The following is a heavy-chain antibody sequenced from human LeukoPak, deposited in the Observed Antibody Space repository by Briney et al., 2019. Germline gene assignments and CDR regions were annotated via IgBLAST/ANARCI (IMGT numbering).Heavy chain of an antibody. D-gene: IGHD1-26*01. CDR3: ARDLMLYSGNYSLALGY. CDR2: INDSGST. V-gene: IGHV4-34*01. CDR1: GGLFSGYY. Sequence: PSETLSLTCSVYGGLFSGYYWNWIRQPPGKGLEWIGEINDSGSTNYNPSLKSRVTMSVDTSKKQLSLKLSSVTSADTAVNYCARDLMLYSGNYSLALGYWGQGTLVTVSS. J-gene: IGHJ4*02.